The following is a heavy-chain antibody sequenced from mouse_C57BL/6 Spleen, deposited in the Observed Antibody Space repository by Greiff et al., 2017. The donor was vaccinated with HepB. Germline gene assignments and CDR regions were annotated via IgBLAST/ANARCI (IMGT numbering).Heavy chain of an antibody. CDR3: ARGTAYDLYYYAMDY. Sequence: VQLQQPGAELVKPGASVKMSCKASGYTFTSYWLTWVKQRPGQGLEWIGDIYPGSGSTNYNEKFKSKATLTVDTSSSTAYMQLSSLTSEDSAVYYCARGTAYDLYYYAMDYWGQGTSVTVSS. D-gene: IGHD2-3*01. CDR2: IYPGSGST. V-gene: IGHV1-55*01. CDR1: GYTFTSYW. J-gene: IGHJ4*01.